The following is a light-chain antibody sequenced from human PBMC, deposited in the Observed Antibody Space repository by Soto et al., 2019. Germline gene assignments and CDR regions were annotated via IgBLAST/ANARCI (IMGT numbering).Light chain of an antibody. Sequence: DIQMTQSPSPLSASVGNRVTITCQASQDIATYLNWYQQKPGKAPNLLIYDASNLETGVPSRFSGGGSGTHFTFTISNLQPEDIATYYCQQYDNLPPTWTFGQGTKVEIE. J-gene: IGKJ1*01. CDR2: DAS. CDR3: QQYDNLPPTWT. V-gene: IGKV1-33*01. CDR1: QDIATY.